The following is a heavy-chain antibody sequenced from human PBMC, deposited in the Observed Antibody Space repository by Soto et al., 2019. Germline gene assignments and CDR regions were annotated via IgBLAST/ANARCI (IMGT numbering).Heavy chain of an antibody. D-gene: IGHD3-16*01. Sequence: QITLKESGPTLVKPTQTLTLPCTFSGFSLSTIGVGVGWIRQPPGKALEWLALIYWDDDKRYSPSLKSRLTITKDTSKNQVVLTMTNMDPVDTATYYCAHRGGGNWFDPWGQGTLVTVSS. CDR3: AHRGGGNWFDP. CDR1: GFSLSTIGVG. CDR2: IYWDDDK. V-gene: IGHV2-5*02. J-gene: IGHJ5*02.